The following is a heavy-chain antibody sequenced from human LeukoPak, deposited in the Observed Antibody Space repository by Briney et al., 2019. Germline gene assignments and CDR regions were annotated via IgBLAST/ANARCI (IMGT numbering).Heavy chain of an antibody. J-gene: IGHJ4*02. CDR3: ASLVGATGGDY. Sequence: PSETLSLTCTVSGGSISSYYWSWIRQPPGKGLEWIGYIYHSGSTNYNPSLKSRVTISVDTSKNQFSLKLSSVTAADTAVYYCASLVGATGGDYWGQGTLVTVSS. D-gene: IGHD1-26*01. CDR1: GGSISSYY. V-gene: IGHV4-59*01. CDR2: IYHSGST.